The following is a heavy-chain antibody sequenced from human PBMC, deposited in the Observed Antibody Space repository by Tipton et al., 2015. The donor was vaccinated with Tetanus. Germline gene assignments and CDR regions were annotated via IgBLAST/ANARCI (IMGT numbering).Heavy chain of an antibody. CDR2: VYLSGST. CDR1: GYSVGRGTDY. D-gene: IGHD2-21*02. V-gene: IGHV4-61*01. Sequence: TLSLTCSVSGYSVGRGTDYWTWIRQPPGKGLEWIGHVYLSGSTYYNPSLESRLTLSVDESNNRFSLQLKSVTTADTAVYYCARFDCGGACHSPYYNAMDVWGQGTTVTVSS. J-gene: IGHJ6*02. CDR3: ARFDCGGACHSPYYNAMDV.